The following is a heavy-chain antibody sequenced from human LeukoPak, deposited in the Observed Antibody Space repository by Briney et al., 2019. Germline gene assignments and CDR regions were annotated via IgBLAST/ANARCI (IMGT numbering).Heavy chain of an antibody. Sequence: PSETLSLTCTVSGGSINYYYWSWIRQPPGKGLECIGYIYYSGSTNFNPSLKSRVTISVDTSKNQFSLKLSSVTAADTAVYYCARYGGYYFDYWGQGTLVNVSS. CDR3: ARYGGYYFDY. CDR1: GGSINYYY. D-gene: IGHD3-10*01. J-gene: IGHJ4*02. V-gene: IGHV4-59*01. CDR2: IYYSGST.